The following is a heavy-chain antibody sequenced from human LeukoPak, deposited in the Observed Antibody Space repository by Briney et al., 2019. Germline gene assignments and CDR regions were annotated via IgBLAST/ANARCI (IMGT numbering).Heavy chain of an antibody. CDR1: GFTFSSYA. D-gene: IGHD1-26*01. V-gene: IGHV3-30-3*01. CDR2: ISYDGSNK. J-gene: IGHJ6*03. CDR3: ARDKWELLHYYYYMDV. Sequence: PGGSLRLSCAASGFTFSSYAMHWVRQAPGKGLEWVAVISYDGSNKYYADSVKGRFTISRDNSKNTLYLQMNSLRAEDTAVYYCARDKWELLHYYYYMDVWGKGTTVTVSS.